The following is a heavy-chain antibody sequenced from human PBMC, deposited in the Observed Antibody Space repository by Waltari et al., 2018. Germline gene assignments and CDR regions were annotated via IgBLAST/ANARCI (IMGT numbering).Heavy chain of an antibody. D-gene: IGHD6-13*01. V-gene: IGHV4-38-2*02. Sequence: QVQLQESGPGLVKPSETLSLTCTVSGYSISSGSYWGWIRQPPGKGLEWIGSIYHSGSTYYNPSLKSRVTISVDTSKNQFSLKLSSVTAADTAVYYCARTSKQQLVLYFDYWGQGTLVTVSS. CDR1: GYSISSGSY. J-gene: IGHJ4*02. CDR2: IYHSGST. CDR3: ARTSKQQLVLYFDY.